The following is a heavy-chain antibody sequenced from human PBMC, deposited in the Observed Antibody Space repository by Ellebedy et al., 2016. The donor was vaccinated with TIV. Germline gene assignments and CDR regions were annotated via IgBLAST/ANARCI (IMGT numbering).Heavy chain of an antibody. CDR2: ISGSGGST. CDR1: GFTFSSYA. CDR3: AKPDCSGGRCWYYFDY. J-gene: IGHJ4*02. D-gene: IGHD2-15*01. Sequence: PGGSLRLSCAASGFTFSSYALTWVRQAPGKGLEWVSGISGSGGSTYYADSVKGRFTISRDNSKNTLYLQMNSLRAEDTAIYYCAKPDCSGGRCWYYFDYWGQGTLVTVSS. V-gene: IGHV3-23*01.